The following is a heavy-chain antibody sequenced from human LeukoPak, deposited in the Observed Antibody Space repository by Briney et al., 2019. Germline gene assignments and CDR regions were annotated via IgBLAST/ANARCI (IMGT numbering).Heavy chain of an antibody. CDR3: ATRLYGSGTYYIFDI. Sequence: GGSLRLSCAASGFTFSSYAMSWVRQAPGKGLEWVSKISTTGGSTNYADSVKGRFTISRDNSKNTLYLQVNSLRAEDTAVYYCATRLYGSGTYYIFDIWGQGTMVTVSS. V-gene: IGHV3-23*01. J-gene: IGHJ3*02. CDR1: GFTFSSYA. CDR2: ISTTGGST. D-gene: IGHD3-10*01.